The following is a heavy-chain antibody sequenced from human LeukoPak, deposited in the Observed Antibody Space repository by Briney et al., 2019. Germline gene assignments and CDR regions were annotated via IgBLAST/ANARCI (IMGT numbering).Heavy chain of an antibody. CDR2: IYYSGST. D-gene: IGHD2-2*01. CDR3: ASLPSRYCSSTSCYPYYFDY. V-gene: IGHV4-59*01. J-gene: IGHJ4*02. Sequence: PPETLSLTCTVSGGSISSYYWSWIRQPPGKGLEWIGYIYYSGSTNYNPSLKSRVTISVDTSKNQSSLKLSSVTAADTAVYYCASLPSRYCSSTSCYPYYFDYWGQGTLVTVSS. CDR1: GGSISSYY.